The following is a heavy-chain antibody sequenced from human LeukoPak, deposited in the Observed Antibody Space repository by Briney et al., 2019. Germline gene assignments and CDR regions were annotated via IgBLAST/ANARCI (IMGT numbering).Heavy chain of an antibody. CDR3: ARGSGSYRHPPGY. V-gene: IGHV1-46*01. CDR1: GYTFTTYY. CDR2: INPSGGST. J-gene: IGHJ4*02. D-gene: IGHD1-26*01. Sequence: ASVTVSCKASGYTFTTYYMHWVRQAPGQGLEWMGIINPSGGSTNYAQKFQGRVTMTRDTSTSTVYMELSSLRSEDTAVYYCARGSGSYRHPPGYWGQGTLVTVSS.